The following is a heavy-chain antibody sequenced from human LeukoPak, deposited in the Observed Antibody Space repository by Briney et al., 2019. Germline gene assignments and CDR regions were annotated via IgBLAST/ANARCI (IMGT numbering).Heavy chain of an antibody. D-gene: IGHD6-19*01. CDR2: IDHSGST. V-gene: IGHV4-34*01. J-gene: IGHJ4*02. CDR3: ARGQYSSGWYDY. Sequence: PSETLSLTCAVYGGSFSGYYWSWIRQPPGKGLEWIGEIDHSGSTNYNPSLKSRVTISVDTSKNQFSLKLSSVTAADTAVYYCARGQYSSGWYDYWGQGTLVTVSS. CDR1: GGSFSGYY.